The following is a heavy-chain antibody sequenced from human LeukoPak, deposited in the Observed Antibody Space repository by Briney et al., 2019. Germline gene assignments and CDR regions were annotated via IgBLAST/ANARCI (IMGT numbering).Heavy chain of an antibody. CDR3: AKSTSPLYYYYGMTS. D-gene: IGHD2-2*01. V-gene: IGHV3-23*01. J-gene: IGHJ6*02. Sequence: TGGSLRLSCAASGFTFSNYAMSWVRQAPGKGLEWVSTISGSGGSTYYADSVKGRFTISRDNSKNTLYLQLNSLRAEDTAVYYCAKSTSPLYYYYGMTSGAKGPRSPSP. CDR1: GFTFSNYA. CDR2: ISGSGGST.